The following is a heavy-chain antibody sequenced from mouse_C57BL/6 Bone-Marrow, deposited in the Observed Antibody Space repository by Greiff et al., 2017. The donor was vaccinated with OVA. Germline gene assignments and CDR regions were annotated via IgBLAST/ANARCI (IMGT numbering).Heavy chain of an antibody. J-gene: IGHJ3*01. Sequence: VKLMESGPGLVQPSQSLSITCTVSGFSLTSYGVHWVRQSPGKGLEWLGVIWRGGSTDYNAAFMSRLSITKDNSKSQVFFKMNSLQADDTAIYYCAPPPYYYGSSHHAWFAYWGQGTLVTVSA. D-gene: IGHD1-1*01. CDR3: APPPYYYGSSHHAWFAY. V-gene: IGHV2-5*01. CDR1: GFSLTSYG. CDR2: IWRGGST.